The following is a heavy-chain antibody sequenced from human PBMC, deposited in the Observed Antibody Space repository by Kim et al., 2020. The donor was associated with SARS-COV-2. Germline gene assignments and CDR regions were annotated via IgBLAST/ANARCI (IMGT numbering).Heavy chain of an antibody. CDR2: INSDGSST. CDR1: GFTFSSYW. Sequence: GGSLRLSCAASGFTFSSYWMHWVRQAPGKGLVWVSRINSDGSSTSYADSVKGRFTISRDNAKNTLYLQMNSLRAEDTAVYYCARVRIYCSGGSCYESVLNYCDYWGQGTLVTVSS. D-gene: IGHD2-15*01. CDR3: ARVRIYCSGGSCYESVLNYCDY. V-gene: IGHV3-74*01. J-gene: IGHJ4*02.